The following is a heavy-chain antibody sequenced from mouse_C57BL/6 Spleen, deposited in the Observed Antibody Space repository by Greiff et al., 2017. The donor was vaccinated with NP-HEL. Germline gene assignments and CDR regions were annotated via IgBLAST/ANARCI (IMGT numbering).Heavy chain of an antibody. V-gene: IGHV1-69*01. CDR1: GYTFTSYW. CDR3: ARNIYDYDARYFDY. D-gene: IGHD2-4*01. CDR2: IDPSDSYT. J-gene: IGHJ2*01. Sequence: QVQLQQSGAELVMPGASVKLSCKASGYTFTSYWMHWVKQRPGQGLEWIGEIDPSDSYTNYNQKFKGKSTLTVDKSSSTAYMQLSSLTSEDSAVYYCARNIYDYDARYFDYWGQGTTLTVSS.